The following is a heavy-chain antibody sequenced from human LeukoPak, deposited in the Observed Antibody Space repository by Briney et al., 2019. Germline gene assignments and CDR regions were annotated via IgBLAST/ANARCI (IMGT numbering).Heavy chain of an antibody. CDR1: GFTFSTYS. CDR2: ISSSSRTI. V-gene: IGHV3-48*04. D-gene: IGHD6-19*01. CDR3: ARDQAVAGYLIDY. J-gene: IGHJ4*02. Sequence: PGGSLRLSCAASGFTFSTYSMNWVRQAPGKGLEWVSYISSSSRTIYYADSVKGRFTISRDNAKNSLYLQMNSLRAEDTAVYYCARDQAVAGYLIDYWGQGTLVTVSS.